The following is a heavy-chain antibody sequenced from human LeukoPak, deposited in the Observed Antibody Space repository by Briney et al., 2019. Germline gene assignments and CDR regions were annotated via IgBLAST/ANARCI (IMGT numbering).Heavy chain of an antibody. CDR2: INPKSGGT. J-gene: IGHJ1*01. CDR3: ARGTTYYYDSSGSVGYFQH. V-gene: IGHV1-2*02. Sequence: ASVKVSCKASGYTFTGYYMHWVRQAPGQGLERMGWINPKSGGTNYAQKFQGRVTMPRDTSISTAYMELSRLRSDDTAVYYCARGTTYYYDSSGSVGYFQHWGQGTLVTVSS. CDR1: GYTFTGYY. D-gene: IGHD3-22*01.